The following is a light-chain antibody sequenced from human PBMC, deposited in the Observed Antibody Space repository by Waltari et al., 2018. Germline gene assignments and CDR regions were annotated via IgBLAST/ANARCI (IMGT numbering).Light chain of an antibody. J-gene: IGKJ1*01. CDR3: QQYEAFPVT. Sequence: RCRQGVKRWLGWDQQKPGKAPKLLISKATAVQKGVAPRFSGGGSGTEFTLTSSNLQPDDSSTYYCQQYEAFPVTFGHGTKVEIK. CDR2: KAT. CDR1: QGVKRW. V-gene: IGKV1-5*01.